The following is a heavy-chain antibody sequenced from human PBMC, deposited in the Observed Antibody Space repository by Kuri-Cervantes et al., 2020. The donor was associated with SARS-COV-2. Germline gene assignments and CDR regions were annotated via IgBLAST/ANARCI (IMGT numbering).Heavy chain of an antibody. J-gene: IGHJ4*02. Sequence: GSLRLSCAVYGGSFSGYYWSWIRQPPGKGLEWIGEINHSGSTNHNPSLKSRVTISVDTSKNQFSLKLSSVTAADTAVYYCARLGVGYYGSGSYYNQWGQGTLVTVSS. CDR1: GGSFSGYY. CDR3: ARLGVGYYGSGSYYNQ. D-gene: IGHD3-10*01. CDR2: INHSGST. V-gene: IGHV4-34*01.